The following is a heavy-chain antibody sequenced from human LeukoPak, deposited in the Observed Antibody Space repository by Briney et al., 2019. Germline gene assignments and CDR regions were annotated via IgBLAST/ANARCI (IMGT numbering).Heavy chain of an antibody. CDR3: AKGQTFFDY. D-gene: IGHD2/OR15-2a*01. CDR2: IWYDGSDK. Sequence: GRSLRLSCAASGFIFSIYGMHWVRQAPGKGLEWVAVIWYDGSDKYYAESVKGRFTISRDNSNNMLYLQMTSLRAEDTAVYYCAKGQTFFDYWGQGTLVTVSS. J-gene: IGHJ4*02. CDR1: GFIFSIYG. V-gene: IGHV3-33*06.